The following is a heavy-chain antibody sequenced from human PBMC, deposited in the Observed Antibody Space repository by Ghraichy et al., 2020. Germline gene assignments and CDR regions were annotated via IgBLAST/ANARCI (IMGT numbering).Heavy chain of an antibody. D-gene: IGHD6-19*01. J-gene: IGHJ4*02. V-gene: IGHV1-69*04. CDR2: IIPILGIA. CDR3: AREGYSSDWETPHSVESDY. CDR1: GGTFSSYA. Sequence: SVKVSCKASGGTFSSYAISWVRQAPGQGLEWMGRIIPILGIANYAQKFQGRVTITADKSTSTAYMELSSLRSEDTAVDYCAREGYSSDWETPHSVESDYWGQGTLVTVSS.